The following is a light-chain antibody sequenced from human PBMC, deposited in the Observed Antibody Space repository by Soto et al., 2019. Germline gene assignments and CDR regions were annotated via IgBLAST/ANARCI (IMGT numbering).Light chain of an antibody. CDR3: ISYAGSSNV. CDR1: SRDVGGYNY. CDR2: EVN. Sequence: SAPTLPPSASGAPGQSVAISCTGTSRDVGGYNYVSLLQQHPGKAPKLMIYEVNKRPSGVPDRFSGSKSGNTASLTVSGLQAEEEADYYCISYAGSSNVFGGGTKVPV. V-gene: IGLV2-8*01. J-gene: IGLJ1*01.